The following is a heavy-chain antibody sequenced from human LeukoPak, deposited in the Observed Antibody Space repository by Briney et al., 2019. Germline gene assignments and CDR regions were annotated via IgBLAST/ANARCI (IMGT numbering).Heavy chain of an antibody. D-gene: IGHD3-22*01. CDR1: GGSTSTFY. J-gene: IGHJ4*02. CDR3: ARGPWLYESSGYHFFDY. Sequence: PETLSLTCTVSGGSTSTFYWNWVRQPPGKGLEWIGYIYDSGNTNYIPTNYNPSLKSRVTISLDTSRNQFSLKLSSVTAADTAVYYCARGPWLYESSGYHFFDYWGQGTQVTVSS. CDR2: IYDSGNTNYIPT. V-gene: IGHV4-59*01.